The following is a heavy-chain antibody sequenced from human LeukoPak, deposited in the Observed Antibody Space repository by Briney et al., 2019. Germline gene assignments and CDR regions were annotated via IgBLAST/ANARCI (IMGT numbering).Heavy chain of an antibody. J-gene: IGHJ4*02. CDR1: GGSFSGYY. CDR2: INHSGST. V-gene: IGHV4-34*01. Sequence: SETLSLTCAVYGGSFSGYYWSWIRQPPGKGLEWIGEINHSGSTNYNPSLKSRVTISVDTSKNQFSLKLSSVTAADTAVYYCARASWNYSLDYWGQGTLVTVSS. CDR3: ARASWNYSLDY. D-gene: IGHD1-7*01.